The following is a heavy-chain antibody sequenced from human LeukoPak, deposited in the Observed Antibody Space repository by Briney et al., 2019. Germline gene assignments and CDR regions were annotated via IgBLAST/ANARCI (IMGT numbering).Heavy chain of an antibody. J-gene: IGHJ4*02. CDR2: ISAYNGNT. Sequence: GASAKVSCKASGYTFTSYGISWVRQAPGQGLEWMGWISAYNGNTNYAQKLQGRVTMTTDTSTSTAYMELRSLRSEDTAVYYCARDGIDYDFWSGFFDYWGQGTLVTVSS. CDR1: GYTFTSYG. V-gene: IGHV1-18*01. CDR3: ARDGIDYDFWSGFFDY. D-gene: IGHD3-3*01.